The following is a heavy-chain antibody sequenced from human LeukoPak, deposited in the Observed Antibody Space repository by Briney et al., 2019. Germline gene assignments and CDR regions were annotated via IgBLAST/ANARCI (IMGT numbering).Heavy chain of an antibody. CDR2: IIPILGIA. CDR1: GGTFSSYT. J-gene: IGHJ4*02. CDR3: ARSKSVAGSFDY. V-gene: IGHV1-69*02. Sequence: GASVKVSCKACGGTFSSYTISWVRQAPGQGLEWMGRIIPILGIANYAQKFQGRVTITADKSTSTAYMELSSLRSEDTAVYYCARSKSVAGSFDYWGQGTLVTVSS. D-gene: IGHD6-19*01.